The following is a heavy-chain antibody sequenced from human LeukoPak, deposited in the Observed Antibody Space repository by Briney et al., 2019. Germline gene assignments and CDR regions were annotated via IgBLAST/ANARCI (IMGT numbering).Heavy chain of an antibody. CDR1: GFTFSSYA. D-gene: IGHD3-22*01. J-gene: IGHJ3*02. Sequence: PGGSLRLSCAASGFTFSSYAMSWVRQAPGKGLEWVSAISGSGGSTYYADSVKGRFTISRDNSKNPLYLQMNSLRAEDTAVYYCATPIDNYYDSSGYYYVAAFDIWGQGTMVTVSS. V-gene: IGHV3-23*01. CDR2: ISGSGGST. CDR3: ATPIDNYYDSSGYYYVAAFDI.